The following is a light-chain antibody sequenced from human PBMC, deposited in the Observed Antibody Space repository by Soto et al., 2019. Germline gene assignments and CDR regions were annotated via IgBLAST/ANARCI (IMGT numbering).Light chain of an antibody. CDR3: QRYDSDPYT. CDR1: QGIRNF. Sequence: DIQMTQSPSSLSASAGDRVTITCRASQGIRNFSAWYQQQPGKVPKLLIYAASNLQSGVPSRFSGSGFGTDFTLTISSLRPEDVATYYCQRYDSDPYTFGPGTKVDIK. CDR2: AAS. J-gene: IGKJ3*01. V-gene: IGKV1-27*01.